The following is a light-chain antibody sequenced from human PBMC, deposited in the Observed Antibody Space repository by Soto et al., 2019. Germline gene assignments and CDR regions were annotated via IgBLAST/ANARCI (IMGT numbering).Light chain of an antibody. CDR3: QQRSYLFT. CDR2: DAS. V-gene: IGKV3D-20*02. J-gene: IGKJ4*01. CDR1: QSVSNNY. Sequence: EIVLTQSPGTLSLSPGERATLSCRASQSVSNNYLAWYQQKPGQAPGLLMYDASGRASGIPDRFSGSGSGTDFTLTINSLEPEDVAVYYCQQRSYLFTFGGGTKVDIK.